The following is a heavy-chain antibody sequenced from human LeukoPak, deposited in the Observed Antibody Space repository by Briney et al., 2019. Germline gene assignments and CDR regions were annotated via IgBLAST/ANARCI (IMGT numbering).Heavy chain of an antibody. CDR3: ARSRDTYYYDSSGLLYFDY. V-gene: IGHV4-59*01. CDR1: GGSISSYY. D-gene: IGHD3-22*01. J-gene: IGHJ4*02. CDR2: IYYSGST. Sequence: SETLSLTCTVSGGSISSYYWSWTRQPPGKGLEWIGYIYYSGSTNYNPSLKSRVTISVDTSKNQFSLKLSSVTAADTAVYYCARSRDTYYYDSSGLLYFDYWGQGTLVTVSS.